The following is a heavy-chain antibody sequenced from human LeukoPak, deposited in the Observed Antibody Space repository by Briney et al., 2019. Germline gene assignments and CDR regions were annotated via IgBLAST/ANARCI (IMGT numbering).Heavy chain of an antibody. V-gene: IGHV4-61*02. CDR3: ARVLGYRPNSFFDY. CDR2: IYTSGST. Sequence: SQTLSLTCTVSVVSTSSGSYYWSWIRQPAGKGLEGIGRIYTSGSTNYNPSLKSRVTISVDTSKNQFSLKLSPVTAADTAVYYCARVLGYRPNSFFDYWGQGTLVTVSS. J-gene: IGHJ4*02. CDR1: VVSTSSGSYY. D-gene: IGHD3-16*02.